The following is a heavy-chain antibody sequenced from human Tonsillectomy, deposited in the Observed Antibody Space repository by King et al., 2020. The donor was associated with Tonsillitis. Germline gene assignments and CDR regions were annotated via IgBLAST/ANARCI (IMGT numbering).Heavy chain of an antibody. CDR1: GFTFSSYW. V-gene: IGHV3-74*01. Sequence: VQLVESGGGLVQPGGSLRLSCAASGFTFSSYWMHWVRQAPGKGLVWVSRFNSDGSSTSYADSVKGRFTMSRDNAKSTLYLQMNSLRGEDTAVYYCARGTIAETLDYWGQGTLVTVSS. CDR3: ARGTIAETLDY. D-gene: IGHD4/OR15-4a*01. CDR2: FNSDGSST. J-gene: IGHJ4*02.